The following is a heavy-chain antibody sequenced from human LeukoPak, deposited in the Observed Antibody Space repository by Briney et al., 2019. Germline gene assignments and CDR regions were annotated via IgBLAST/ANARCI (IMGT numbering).Heavy chain of an antibody. Sequence: GGSLRLSCAASGFTFSSYWMHWVRQAPGKGLVWVSRINSDGSSTSYADSVKGRFTISRDNAKNTLYLQMNSLRAEDTAVYYCAKGDGVYDIGAFDIWGQGTMVTVSS. CDR1: GFTFSSYW. V-gene: IGHV3-74*01. J-gene: IGHJ3*02. CDR3: AKGDGVYDIGAFDI. CDR2: INSDGSST. D-gene: IGHD3-22*01.